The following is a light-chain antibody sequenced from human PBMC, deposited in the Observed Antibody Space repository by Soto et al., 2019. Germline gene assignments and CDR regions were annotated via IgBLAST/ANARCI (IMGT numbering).Light chain of an antibody. Sequence: DIQVTQSPSSLSASVGDRVTITCRASQSISSYLNWYRQKLGRAPNLLIYAASKLQSGVPSRFSGSGSGTDFTLTISSLQPGDFAIYYCHQSYSAPWTFGQGTKVEIK. J-gene: IGKJ1*01. CDR1: QSISSY. CDR3: HQSYSAPWT. CDR2: AAS. V-gene: IGKV1-39*01.